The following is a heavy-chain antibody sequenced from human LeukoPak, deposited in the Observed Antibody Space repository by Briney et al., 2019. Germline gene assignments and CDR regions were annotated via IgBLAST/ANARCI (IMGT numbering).Heavy chain of an antibody. J-gene: IGHJ4*02. V-gene: IGHV3-30*18. CDR3: AKDGFPYCSGGSCYPFDY. CDR1: GFTFSSYG. CDR2: LSYDGSNK. Sequence: PGGSLRLSCAASGFTFSSYGMHWVRQAPGKGLEWVAVLSYDGSNKYYADSVKGRFTISRDNSKNTLYLQMNSLRAEDTAVYYCAKDGFPYCSGGSCYPFDYWGQGTLVTVSS. D-gene: IGHD2-15*01.